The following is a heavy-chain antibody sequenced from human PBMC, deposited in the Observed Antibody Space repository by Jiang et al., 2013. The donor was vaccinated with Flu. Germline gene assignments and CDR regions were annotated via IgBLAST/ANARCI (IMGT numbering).Heavy chain of an antibody. Sequence: VQLLESGGGLVKPGGSLRLSCAASGFTFSDYYMSWIRQAPGKGLEWVSYISSSSSYTNYADSVKGRFTISRDNAKNSLYLQMNSLRAEDTAVYYCARFVLVVVAATSNWFDPGARDPGHRLL. D-gene: IGHD2-15*01. J-gene: IGHJ5*02. CDR1: GFTFSDYY. CDR2: ISSSSSYT. CDR3: ARFVLVVVAATSNWFDP. V-gene: IGHV3-11*03.